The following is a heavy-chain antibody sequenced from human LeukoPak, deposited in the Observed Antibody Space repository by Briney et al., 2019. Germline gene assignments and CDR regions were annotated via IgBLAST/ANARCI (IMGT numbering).Heavy chain of an antibody. CDR1: GYSFASYW. J-gene: IGHJ4*02. D-gene: IGHD2-2*01. CDR3: ASQEYCSSSNCYDPTEEFDY. Sequence: GESLKISCKGSGYSFASYWIAWVRQMPGKGLEWMGIIYPGDSDTRYSPSFQGQVTISADKSISTAYLQWSSLKASDTAMYYCASQEYCSSSNCYDPTEEFDYWGQGTLVTVSS. CDR2: IYPGDSDT. V-gene: IGHV5-51*01.